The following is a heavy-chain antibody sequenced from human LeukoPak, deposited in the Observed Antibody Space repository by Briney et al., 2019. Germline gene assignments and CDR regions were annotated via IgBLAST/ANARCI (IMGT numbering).Heavy chain of an antibody. J-gene: IGHJ4*02. Sequence: PSETLSLTCTVSGGSISSSSYYWGWIRQPPGKGLEWIGSIYYSGSTYYKPSLKSRVTISVDTSKNQFSLKLSSVTAADTAVYYCARNAGIAVASVNFDYWGQGTLVTVSS. V-gene: IGHV4-39*01. CDR2: IYYSGST. CDR1: GGSISSSSYY. CDR3: ARNAGIAVASVNFDY. D-gene: IGHD6-19*01.